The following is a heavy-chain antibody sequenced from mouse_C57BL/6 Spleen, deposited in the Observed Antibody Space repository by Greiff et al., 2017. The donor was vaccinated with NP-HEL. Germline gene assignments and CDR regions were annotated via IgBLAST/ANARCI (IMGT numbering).Heavy chain of an antibody. Sequence: VQLQQPGAELVRPGTSVKLSCKASGYTFTSYWMHWVKQRPGQGLEWIGVIDPSDSYTNYNQKFKGKATLNVDTSSSTAYMQLSSLTSEDSAVYYCARERDYYGSRYYAMDYWGQGTSVTVSS. D-gene: IGHD1-1*01. J-gene: IGHJ4*01. CDR3: ARERDYYGSRYYAMDY. CDR2: IDPSDSYT. V-gene: IGHV1-59*01. CDR1: GYTFTSYW.